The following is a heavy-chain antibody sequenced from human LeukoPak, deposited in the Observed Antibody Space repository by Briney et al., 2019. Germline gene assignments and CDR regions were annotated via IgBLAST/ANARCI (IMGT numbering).Heavy chain of an antibody. CDR2: IWYDGRNK. D-gene: IGHD6-19*01. J-gene: IGHJ4*02. V-gene: IGHV3-33*01. CDR1: GFTFNSYG. CDR3: ARDPRVAVAGLFDY. Sequence: GGSLRLSCAASGFTFNSYGMHWVRQAPGKGLEWVAVIWYDGRNKYYAASVKGRFTISRDISKNTLYLQMNSLRAEDTAVYYWARDPRVAVAGLFDYWGQGTLVTVSS.